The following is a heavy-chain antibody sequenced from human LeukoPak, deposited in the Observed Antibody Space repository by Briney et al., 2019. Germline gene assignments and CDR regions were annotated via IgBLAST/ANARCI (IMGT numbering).Heavy chain of an antibody. D-gene: IGHD3-3*01. V-gene: IGHV4-59*01. CDR2: IYYSGST. CDR3: ARARSPLYDFWSGYPFDY. CDR1: GGSISSYY. Sequence: SETLSLTCTVSGGSISSYYWSWIRQPPGKGLEWIGYIYYSGSTNYNPSLKSRVTISVDTSKNQFSLKLSSVTAADTAAYYCARARSPLYDFWSGYPFDYWGQGTLVTVSS. J-gene: IGHJ4*02.